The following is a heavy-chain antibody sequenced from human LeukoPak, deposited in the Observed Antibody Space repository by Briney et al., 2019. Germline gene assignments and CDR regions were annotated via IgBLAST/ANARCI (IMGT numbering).Heavy chain of an antibody. J-gene: IGHJ4*02. CDR3: ARGDIAYCSGGSCYRGFDY. V-gene: IGHV3-30-3*01. CDR2: ISYDGSNK. Sequence: GGSLRLSCAASGFTFSSYAMHWVRQAPGKGLEWVAVISYDGSNKYYADSVKGRFTISRDNSKNTLYLQMNSLRAEDTAVYYCARGDIAYCSGGSCYRGFDYWGQGTLVTVSS. CDR1: GFTFSSYA. D-gene: IGHD2-15*01.